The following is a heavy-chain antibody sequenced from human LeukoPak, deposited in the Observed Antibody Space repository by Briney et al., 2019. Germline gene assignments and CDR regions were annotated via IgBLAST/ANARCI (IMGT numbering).Heavy chain of an antibody. Sequence: SETLSLTCAVYGGSFSGYYWSWIRQPPGKGLEWIGEINHSGSTNYNPSLKSRVTISVDTSKNQFSLKLSSVTAADTAVYYCARNGFDRGYYYMDVWGKGTTVTVSS. D-gene: IGHD3-9*01. CDR2: INHSGST. CDR3: ARNGFDRGYYYMDV. CDR1: GGSFSGYY. V-gene: IGHV4-34*01. J-gene: IGHJ6*03.